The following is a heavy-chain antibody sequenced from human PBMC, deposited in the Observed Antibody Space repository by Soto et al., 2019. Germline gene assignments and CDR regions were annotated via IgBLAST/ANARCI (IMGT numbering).Heavy chain of an antibody. CDR1: GLTFSSW. CDR2: TTQDGSGK. J-gene: IGHJ1*01. Sequence: GGSLRLSCVASGLTFSSWMSWVRQAPGKVLEWVAMTTQDGSGKHYVDSVKGRFTISRDSAKNSMYLQMNSLTVEDTAMYYCSSLDTAMITTTGYWGQRTQVTVSS. D-gene: IGHD5-18*01. V-gene: IGHV3-7*01. CDR3: SSLDTAMITTTGY.